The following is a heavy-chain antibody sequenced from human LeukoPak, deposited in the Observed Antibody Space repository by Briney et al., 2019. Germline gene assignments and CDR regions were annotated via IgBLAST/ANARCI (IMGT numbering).Heavy chain of an antibody. CDR3: ARDLGQYYDTSDNWFDP. D-gene: IGHD3-22*01. Sequence: GGSLRLSCAASGFTFSDTWMHWVRQAPGEGLVWVSRIRSDGSDTRYAESVKGRFTISRDNAKNTLYLQMNSLRAEDTAVYYCARDLGQYYDTSDNWFDPWGQGTLVTVSS. CDR1: GFTFSDTW. J-gene: IGHJ5*02. V-gene: IGHV3-74*01. CDR2: IRSDGSDT.